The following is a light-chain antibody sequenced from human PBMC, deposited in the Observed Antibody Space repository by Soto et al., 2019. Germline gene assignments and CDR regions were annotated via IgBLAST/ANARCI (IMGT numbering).Light chain of an antibody. CDR3: QKYVRSPPSWT. J-gene: IGKJ1*01. Sequence: ETVLTQSPGTLSLSPGERATLSCRASQSVSSSYLAWYQQKPGQAPRLLIYDASSRATGIPDRFSGSGSGKDFTLTISRLETEDIAVYYCQKYVRSPPSWTFCQGTKVEIK. CDR1: QSVSSSY. CDR2: DAS. V-gene: IGKV3-20*01.